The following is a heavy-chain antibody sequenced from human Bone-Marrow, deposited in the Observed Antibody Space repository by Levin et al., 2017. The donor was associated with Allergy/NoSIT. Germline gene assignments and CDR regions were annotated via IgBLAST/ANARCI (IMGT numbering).Heavy chain of an antibody. D-gene: IGHD6-19*01. CDR1: DDSISSSSYY. Sequence: SQTLSLTCAVSDDSISSSSYYWGWIRQPPGKGLEWIGSMHYSGDVYYNPSLKSRLTISIDTSRNHFSLKLTSLIAADTAVYYCARRFAVAGQGHWFDPWGQGTLVTVSS. J-gene: IGHJ5*02. CDR3: ARRFAVAGQGHWFDP. CDR2: MHYSGDV. V-gene: IGHV4-39*01.